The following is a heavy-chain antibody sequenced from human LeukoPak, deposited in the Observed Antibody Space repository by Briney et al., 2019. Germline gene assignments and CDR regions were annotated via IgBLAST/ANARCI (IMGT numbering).Heavy chain of an antibody. D-gene: IGHD3-3*01. V-gene: IGHV4-4*09. Sequence: PSETLSLTCTVSGGSISSYYWSWIRQPPGKGLEWIGYIYTSGSTNYNPSLKSRVTTSVDTSKNQFSLKLSSVTAADTAVYYCARSYYDFWSGYYQNYYMDVWGKGTTVTVSS. CDR2: IYTSGST. CDR3: ARSYYDFWSGYYQNYYMDV. CDR1: GGSISSYY. J-gene: IGHJ6*03.